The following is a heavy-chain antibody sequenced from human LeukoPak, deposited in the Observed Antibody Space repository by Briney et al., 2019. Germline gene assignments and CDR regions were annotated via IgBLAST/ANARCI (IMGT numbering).Heavy chain of an antibody. CDR3: ARGRSFDYMDV. CDR1: GFTVSSNY. Sequence: SGGSLRLSCAASGFTVSSNYMSWVRQAPGKGLEWVSVIYSGGSTYYADSVKGRFTISRDNSKNTLYLQMNSLRAEDTAVYYCARGRSFDYMDVWGKGTTVTVSS. V-gene: IGHV3-53*01. D-gene: IGHD3-10*01. CDR2: IYSGGST. J-gene: IGHJ6*03.